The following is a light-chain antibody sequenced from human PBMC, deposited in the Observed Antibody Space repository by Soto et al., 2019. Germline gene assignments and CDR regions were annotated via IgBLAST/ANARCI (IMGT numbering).Light chain of an antibody. CDR3: QQYHHYLT. CDR2: RTS. V-gene: IGKV1-5*03. CDR1: QSISNW. Sequence: DIEMTQSPSTLSVSAGDRVTLTCRASQSISNWLAWYQQKPGKAPKLLIYRTSTIESGVPARFSGSGSGTEFTLTIRRLQPDEFATYHCQQYHHYLTFGQGTKVDVK. J-gene: IGKJ1*01.